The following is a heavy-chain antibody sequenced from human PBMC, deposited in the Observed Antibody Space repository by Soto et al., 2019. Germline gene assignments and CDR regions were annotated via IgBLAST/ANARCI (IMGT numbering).Heavy chain of an antibody. CDR3: ARDFCPVPTCYDL. V-gene: IGHV3-33*01. CDR1: GFTFSNYG. CDR2: IDYNEINK. Sequence: PGGSLRLSCVAPGFTFSNYGMHWVRQAPGKGLEWVAGIDYNEINKYYIDPVKGRFTISRDQSKNTLYLQMNSLRAEDTAVYYCARDFCPVPTCYDLWGQGVLVTVS. J-gene: IGHJ4*02. D-gene: IGHD2-2*01.